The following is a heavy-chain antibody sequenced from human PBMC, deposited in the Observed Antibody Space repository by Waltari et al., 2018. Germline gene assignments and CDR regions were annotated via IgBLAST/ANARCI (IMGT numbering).Heavy chain of an antibody. CDR1: GGSISSSSYY. Sequence: QLQLQESGPGLVKPSETLSLTCTVSGGSISSSSYYWGWIRQPPGKGLEWIGSIYYSGSTYYHPSLTSRVTISVDPSKTQFSLKLSSVPAADTAVYYCAQRTKDIVVVPADEMDWYFDLWGRGTLVTVSS. D-gene: IGHD2-2*01. CDR2: IYYSGST. J-gene: IGHJ2*01. V-gene: IGHV4-39*07. CDR3: AQRTKDIVVVPADEMDWYFDL.